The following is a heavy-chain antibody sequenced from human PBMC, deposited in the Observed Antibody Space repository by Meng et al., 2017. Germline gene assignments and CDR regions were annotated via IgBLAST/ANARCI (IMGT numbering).Heavy chain of an antibody. CDR1: GGSISSYY. D-gene: IGHD3-22*01. CDR2: IYYSGSS. V-gene: IGHV4-59*01. CDR3: ARFPLGYDSSGYYSPEGYFDY. J-gene: IGHJ4*02. Sequence: ETLSLTCTVSGGSISSYYWSWIRQPPGKGLEWIGYIYYSGSSNYNPSLKSRVTISVDTSKNQFSLKLSSVTAADTAVYYCARFPLGYDSSGYYSPEGYFDYWGQGTLVTVSS.